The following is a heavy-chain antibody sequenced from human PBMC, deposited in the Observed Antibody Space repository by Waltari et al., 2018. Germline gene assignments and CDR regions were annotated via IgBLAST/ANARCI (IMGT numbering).Heavy chain of an antibody. CDR2: IKGDGSEI. CDR1: GFNFGNYW. Sequence: EVQVVESGGDLVRPGGSVRLSCVASGFNFGNYWMNWVRQIPGKGLEWVAKIKGDGSEILYADSVKGRFTISRDNARNTLYVEMNNLRVEDTAVYFCATVRYWGQGTLVTVSS. CDR3: ATVRY. J-gene: IGHJ4*02. V-gene: IGHV3-7*01.